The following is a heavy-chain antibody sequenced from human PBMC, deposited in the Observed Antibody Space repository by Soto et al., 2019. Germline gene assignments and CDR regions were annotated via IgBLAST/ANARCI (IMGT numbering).Heavy chain of an antibody. CDR1: GYTFTSYD. Sequence: ASVKVSCKASGYTFTSYDINWVRQATGQGLEWMGWMNPNSGNTGYAQKFQGRVTMTRNTSISTAYMELSSLRSEDTAVYYCASWGTAAGTQGYHYYGMDVWGQGTTVTV. J-gene: IGHJ6*02. CDR3: ASWGTAAGTQGYHYYGMDV. CDR2: MNPNSGNT. V-gene: IGHV1-8*01. D-gene: IGHD6-13*01.